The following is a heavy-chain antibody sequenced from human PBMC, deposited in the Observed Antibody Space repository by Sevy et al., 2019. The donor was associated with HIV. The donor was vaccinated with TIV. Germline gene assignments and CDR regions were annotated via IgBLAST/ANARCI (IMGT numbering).Heavy chain of an antibody. V-gene: IGHV1-18*01. CDR3: ARVSNFDWFRHAFDI. CDR2: ISAYNGNT. D-gene: IGHD3-9*01. CDR1: GYTFTSYG. J-gene: IGHJ3*02. Sequence: ASVKVSCKASGYTFTSYGISWVRQAPGQGLEWMGWISAYNGNTNYAQKLQGRVTMTTETSTSTAYMELRSLRSDDTAVYYCARVSNFDWFRHAFDIWGQGTMVTVSS.